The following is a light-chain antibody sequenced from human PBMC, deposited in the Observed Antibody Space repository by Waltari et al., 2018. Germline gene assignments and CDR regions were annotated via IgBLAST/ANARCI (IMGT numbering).Light chain of an antibody. CDR2: WAS. V-gene: IGKV4-1*01. CDR1: QSIFYSSTNKNY. J-gene: IGKJ1*01. CDR3: QQYSSAPWT. Sequence: DIVMTQSPDSLAVSLGERATINCKSSQSIFYSSTNKNYLAWYQQKPGQSPSLLFYWASTRKSGVPDRFSGSGSGTDFTLTISSLQAEDVAVYYCQQYSSAPWTFGQGTKVEIK.